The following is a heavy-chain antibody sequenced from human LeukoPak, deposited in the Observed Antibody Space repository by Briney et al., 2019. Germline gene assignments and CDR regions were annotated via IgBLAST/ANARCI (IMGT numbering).Heavy chain of an antibody. V-gene: IGHV3-9*01. Sequence: GRSLRLSCAASGFTFDDYAMHWVRQAPGKGLEWVSGISWNSGSIGYADSVKGRFTISRDNAKNSLYLQMNSLRAEDTALYYCAKDYSSGWFFSGMDYWGQGTLVTVSP. D-gene: IGHD6-19*01. J-gene: IGHJ4*02. CDR1: GFTFDDYA. CDR3: AKDYSSGWFFSGMDY. CDR2: ISWNSGSI.